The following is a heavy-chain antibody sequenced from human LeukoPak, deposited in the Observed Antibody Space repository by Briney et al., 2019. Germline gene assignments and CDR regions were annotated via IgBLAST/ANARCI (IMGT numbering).Heavy chain of an antibody. CDR2: IRYDGSNK. J-gene: IGHJ4*02. CDR3: ASPSIVSSPLDY. Sequence: GGSLRLSCAASGFTFSSYGMHWVRQAPGKGLEWVAFIRYDGSNKYYADSVKGRFTISRDNSKNTLYLQMNSLRAEDTAVYYCASPSIVSSPLDYWGQGTLVTVSS. CDR1: GFTFSSYG. V-gene: IGHV3-30*02. D-gene: IGHD2-15*01.